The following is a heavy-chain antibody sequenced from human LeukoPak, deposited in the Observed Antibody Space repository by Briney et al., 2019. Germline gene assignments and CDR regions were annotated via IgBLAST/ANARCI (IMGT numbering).Heavy chain of an antibody. D-gene: IGHD5-12*01. V-gene: IGHV4-59*13. CDR1: GGSISSYY. J-gene: IGHJ4*02. CDR2: IYYSGST. CDR3: ARDRGYSGHVDY. Sequence: SETLSLTCTVSGGSISSYYWSWIRQPPGKGRGGIGYIYYSGSTNYNPSLKSRVTISVDTSKNQFSLKLSSVTAADTAVYYCARDRGYSGHVDYWGQGTLVTVSS.